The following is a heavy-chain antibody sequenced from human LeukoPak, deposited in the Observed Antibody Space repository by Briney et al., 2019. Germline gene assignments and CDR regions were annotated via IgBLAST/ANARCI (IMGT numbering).Heavy chain of an antibody. Sequence: ASVKVSCKASGYTFTSYDINWVRQATGQGLEWMGWMNPNSGNTGYAQKFQGRVTITRNTSISTAYMELSSLRSEDTAVYYCARGVTALGTVTTPDYFDYWGQGTLVTVSS. V-gene: IGHV1-8*03. CDR1: GYTFTSYD. D-gene: IGHD4-17*01. J-gene: IGHJ4*02. CDR2: MNPNSGNT. CDR3: ARGVTALGTVTTPDYFDY.